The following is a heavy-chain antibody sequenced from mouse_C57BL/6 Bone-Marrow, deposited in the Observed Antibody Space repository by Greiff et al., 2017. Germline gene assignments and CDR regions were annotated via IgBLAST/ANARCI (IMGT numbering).Heavy chain of an antibody. Sequence: EVQLQQSGAELVRPGASVKLSCTASGFNIKDDYMHWVKQRPEQGLEWIGWIDPENGDTEYASKFQGKATITADKSSNTAYLQLSSLTSEDTAVYYCTRGLCYGSSYVGYWGQGTTLTVSS. CDR1: GFNIKDDY. D-gene: IGHD1-1*01. V-gene: IGHV14-4*01. CDR2: IDPENGDT. CDR3: TRGLCYGSSYVGY. J-gene: IGHJ2*01.